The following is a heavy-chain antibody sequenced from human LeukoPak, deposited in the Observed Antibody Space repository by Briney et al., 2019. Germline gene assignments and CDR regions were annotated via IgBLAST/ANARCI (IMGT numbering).Heavy chain of an antibody. Sequence: GGSLRLSCEASGFTFTTYSVTWVRQAPGKGLEWVSIISSGSSAIFSADALKGRFTISRDDAKNLLYLDMNSLRAEDTAVYYCARGHTAVTRHFDFWGQGTLVTVSS. J-gene: IGHJ4*02. D-gene: IGHD4-17*01. CDR2: ISSGSSAI. V-gene: IGHV3-21*01. CDR1: GFTFTTYS. CDR3: ARGHTAVTRHFDF.